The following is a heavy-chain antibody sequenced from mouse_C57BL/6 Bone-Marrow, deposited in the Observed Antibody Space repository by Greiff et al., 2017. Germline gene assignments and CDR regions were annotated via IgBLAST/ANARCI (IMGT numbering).Heavy chain of an antibody. Sequence: EVQRVESGGGLVQPGGSMKLSCVASGFTFSNYWMNWVRQSPEKGLEWVAQIRLKSDNYATHYAESVKGRFTISRDDSKSSVYLQMNNLRAEDTGIYYCTEDGNYSSFDYWGQGTTLTVSS. CDR2: IRLKSDNYAT. D-gene: IGHD2-1*01. J-gene: IGHJ2*01. CDR3: TEDGNYSSFDY. V-gene: IGHV6-3*01. CDR1: GFTFSNYW.